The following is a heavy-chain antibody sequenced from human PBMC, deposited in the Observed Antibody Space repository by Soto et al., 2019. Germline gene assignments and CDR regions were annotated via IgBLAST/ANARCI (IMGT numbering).Heavy chain of an antibody. CDR2: TSNSGST. CDR3: ARGGGSTKVDY. Sequence: QVQLQESGPGLVKPSQTLSLTCTVSGGSITSSGYYWSWIRQHPGEGLEWIGFTSNSGSTSYNPSLTSRVTISVATSSNQFSRNLKSVPAADTAVYYCARGGGSTKVDYWGQGTLVTVSP. D-gene: IGHD2-2*01. J-gene: IGHJ4*02. V-gene: IGHV4-31*03. CDR1: GGSITSSGYY.